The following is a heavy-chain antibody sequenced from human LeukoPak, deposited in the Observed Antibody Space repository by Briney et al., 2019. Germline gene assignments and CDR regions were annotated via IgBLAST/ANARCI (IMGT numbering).Heavy chain of an antibody. Sequence: GGSLRLSCAASGFTFSSYSMNWVRQAPGKGLEWVSYISSSSSTIYYADSVKGRFTISRDNAKNSMYLQMNSLRAEDTAVYYCARDAAYYYDSSGSEFDYLGQGTLVTVSS. V-gene: IGHV3-48*01. J-gene: IGHJ4*02. CDR3: ARDAAYYYDSSGSEFDY. CDR2: ISSSSSTI. CDR1: GFTFSSYS. D-gene: IGHD3-22*01.